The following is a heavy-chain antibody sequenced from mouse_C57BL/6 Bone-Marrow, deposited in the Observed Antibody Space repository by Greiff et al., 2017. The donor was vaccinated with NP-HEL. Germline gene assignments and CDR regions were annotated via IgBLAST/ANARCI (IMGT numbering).Heavy chain of an antibody. Sequence: QVQLQQPGAELVRPGSSVKLSCKASGYTFTSYWMDWVKQRPGQGLEWIGNIYPSDSETHYNQKFKDKATLTVDKSSSTAYMQLSSLTSEDSAVYYCARSGEYPWFAYWGQGTLVTVSA. V-gene: IGHV1-61*01. CDR3: ARSGEYPWFAY. CDR1: GYTFTSYW. D-gene: IGHD5-1*01. CDR2: IYPSDSET. J-gene: IGHJ3*01.